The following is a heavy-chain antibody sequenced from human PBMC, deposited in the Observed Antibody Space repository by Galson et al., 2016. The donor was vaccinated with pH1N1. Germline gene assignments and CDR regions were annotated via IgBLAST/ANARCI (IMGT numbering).Heavy chain of an antibody. CDR2: ISWNSGSI. V-gene: IGHV3-9*01. J-gene: IGHJ4*02. D-gene: IGHD5-18*01. CDR3: AKVRGYSYGPFEY. CDR1: GFTFDDYA. Sequence: SLRLSCAASGFTFDDYAMYWVRQAPGKGLEWVSGISWNSGSIGYADSVKGRFTISRDNAKNSLYLQMNSLRAEDTAFYYCAKVRGYSYGPFEYWGQGTLVTVSS.